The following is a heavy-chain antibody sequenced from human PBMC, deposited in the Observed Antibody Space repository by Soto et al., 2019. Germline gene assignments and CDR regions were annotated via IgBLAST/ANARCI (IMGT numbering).Heavy chain of an antibody. CDR1: GGSFSGYY. Sequence: SETLSLTCAVYGGSFSGYYWSWIRQPPGKGLEWIGEINHSGSTNYNPSLKSRVTISVDTSKNQFSLKLSSVTAADTAVYYCARVLVLMVYATDWFDPWGQGTLVTVSS. V-gene: IGHV4-34*01. J-gene: IGHJ5*02. CDR3: ARVLVLMVYATDWFDP. CDR2: INHSGST. D-gene: IGHD2-8*01.